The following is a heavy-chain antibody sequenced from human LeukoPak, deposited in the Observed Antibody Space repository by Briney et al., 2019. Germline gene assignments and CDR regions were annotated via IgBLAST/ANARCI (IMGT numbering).Heavy chain of an antibody. V-gene: IGHV4-59*08. CDR3: ARHEGGQSFDY. D-gene: IGHD3-16*01. J-gene: IGHJ4*02. Sequence: KPSETLSLTCTVSGGSISSYYWSWIRQPPGKGLEWIGYIYYSGSTNYNPSLKSRVTISVDTSKNQFSLKLSSVTAADTAVYYCARHEGGQSFDYWGQGTLVTVSS. CDR2: IYYSGST. CDR1: GGSISSYY.